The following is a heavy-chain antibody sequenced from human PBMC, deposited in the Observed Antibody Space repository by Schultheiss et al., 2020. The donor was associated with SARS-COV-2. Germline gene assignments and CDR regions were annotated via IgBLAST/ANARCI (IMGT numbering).Heavy chain of an antibody. CDR2: INHSGST. CDR1: GGSFNDYY. D-gene: IGHD2-2*01. CDR3: ARWYCSSTSCHDAFDI. J-gene: IGHJ3*02. V-gene: IGHV4-34*01. Sequence: SQTLSLTCAVYGGSFNDYYWSWIRQSPGKGLEWIGEINHSGSTYYNPSLKSRVTISVDTSKNQFSLKLSSVTAADTAVYYCARWYCSSTSCHDAFDIWGQGTMVTVSS.